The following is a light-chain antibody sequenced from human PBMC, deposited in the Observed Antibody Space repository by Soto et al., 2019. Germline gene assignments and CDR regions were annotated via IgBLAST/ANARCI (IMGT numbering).Light chain of an antibody. V-gene: IGKV1-33*01. CDR1: QDISNY. Sequence: DIQMTQSPPSLSASVGDRVTITCQASQDISNYLNWYQQKLGKAPKLLIYDASNLETGVSSRFSGRGSGTDFTLTISSLQPEDSVTYYCQHFDSLPLSFGPGTKVQIK. CDR3: QHFDSLPLS. CDR2: DAS. J-gene: IGKJ3*01.